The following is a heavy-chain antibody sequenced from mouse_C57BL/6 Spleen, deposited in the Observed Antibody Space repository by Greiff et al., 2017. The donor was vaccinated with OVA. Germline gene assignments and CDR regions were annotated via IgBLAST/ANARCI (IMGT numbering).Heavy chain of an antibody. V-gene: IGHV1-75*01. CDR1: GYTFTDYY. CDR2: IFPGSGST. D-gene: IGHD4-1*01. Sequence: QVQLKESGPELVKPGASVKISCKASGYTFTDYYINWVKQRPGQGLEWIGWIFPGSGSTYYNEKFKGKATLTVDKSSSTAYMLLSSLTSEDSAVYFCARCWDEDYAMDYWGQGTSVTVSS. J-gene: IGHJ4*01. CDR3: ARCWDEDYAMDY.